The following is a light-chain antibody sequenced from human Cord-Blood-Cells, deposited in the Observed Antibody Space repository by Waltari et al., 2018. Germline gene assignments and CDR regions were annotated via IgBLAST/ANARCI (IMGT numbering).Light chain of an antibody. CDR1: QSISRY. V-gene: IGKV1-39*01. CDR2: AAS. CDR3: QQSYSTLWT. Sequence: DIQMTQSPSSLSASVGDRVTITCRASQSISRYLNGYQQKPGKAPKLLIYAASSLQSGVPSMFSGSGSGTDFTLTISSLQPEDFATYYCQQSYSTLWTFGQGTKVEIK. J-gene: IGKJ1*01.